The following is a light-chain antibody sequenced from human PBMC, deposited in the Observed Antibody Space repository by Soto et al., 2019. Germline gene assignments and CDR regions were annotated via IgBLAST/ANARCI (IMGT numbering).Light chain of an antibody. CDR3: QQSYSTLGT. J-gene: IGKJ1*01. V-gene: IGKV1-39*01. CDR2: AAS. Sequence: QMTQSPYSLSASVGDRVIITCRAGHSINNYLNWYQQKPGQVPKLLIYAASTLQSGVPSRFSGSGSGRVFTLTINSLQPQDFATYYCQQSYSTLGTFGRGTRVEI. CDR1: HSINNY.